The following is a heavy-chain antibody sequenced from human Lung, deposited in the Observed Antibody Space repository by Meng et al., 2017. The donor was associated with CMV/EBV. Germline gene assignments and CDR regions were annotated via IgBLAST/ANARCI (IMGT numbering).Heavy chain of an antibody. CDR3: AKDKDGGMDV. J-gene: IGHJ6*02. V-gene: IGHV3-9*01. Sequence: SXKISCAASGFTFDDYAMHWVRQAPGKGLEWVSGISWNSGSIGHADSVKGRFTISRDNAKNSLYLQMNSLRAEDTALYYCAKDKDGGMDVWGQGTTVTVSS. CDR2: ISWNSGSI. CDR1: GFTFDDYA.